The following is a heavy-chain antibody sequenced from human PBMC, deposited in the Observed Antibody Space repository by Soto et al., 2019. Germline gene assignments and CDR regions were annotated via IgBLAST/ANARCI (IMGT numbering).Heavy chain of an antibody. D-gene: IGHD3-3*01. CDR1: GFTFSSYA. CDR3: ANGGITIFGVVIISDY. CDR2: ISGSGGST. J-gene: IGHJ4*02. V-gene: IGHV3-23*01. Sequence: GGSLRLSCAASGFTFSSYAMSWVRQAPGKGLEWVSAISGSGGSTYYADSVKGRFTISRDNSKNTLYLQMNSLRAEDTAVYYCANGGITIFGVVIISDYWGQGTLVTVSS.